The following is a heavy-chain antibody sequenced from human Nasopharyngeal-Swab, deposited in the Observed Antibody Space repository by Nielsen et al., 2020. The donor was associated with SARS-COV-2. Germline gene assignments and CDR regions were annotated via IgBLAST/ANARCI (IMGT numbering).Heavy chain of an antibody. CDR2: INQDGSPK. D-gene: IGHD5-12*01. CDR3: ARISRGYTGYVDQNWFDP. J-gene: IGHJ5*02. Sequence: GESLKISCAASGFTFSSHWMSWVRQAPGKGLECVANINQDGSPKYYVESVKGRFTVSRDNAENLMYLQMDNLRAEDTAIYYCARISRGYTGYVDQNWFDPWGQGTLVTVSS. CDR1: GFTFSSHW. V-gene: IGHV3-7*03.